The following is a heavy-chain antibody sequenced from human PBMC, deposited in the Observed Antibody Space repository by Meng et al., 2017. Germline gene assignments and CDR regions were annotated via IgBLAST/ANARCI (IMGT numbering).Heavy chain of an antibody. V-gene: IGHV4-59*01. J-gene: IGHJ4*02. CDR2: IYYSGST. Sequence: SETLSLTCTVSGGSISSYYWSWIRQPPGKGLEWIGYIYYSGSTNYNPSLKSRVTISVDTSKNQFSLKLSSVTAADTAVYYCARVGARKIAVAGTSPTYFDYWGQGTRVTVSS. D-gene: IGHD6-19*01. CDR1: GGSISSYY. CDR3: ARVGARKIAVAGTSPTYFDY.